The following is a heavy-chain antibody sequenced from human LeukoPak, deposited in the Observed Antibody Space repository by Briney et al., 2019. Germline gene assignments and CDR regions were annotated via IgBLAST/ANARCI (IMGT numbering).Heavy chain of an antibody. J-gene: IGHJ4*02. CDR3: AGSYCSSTSCYLFDY. CDR2: ISYDGSNK. V-gene: IGHV3-30-3*01. D-gene: IGHD2-2*01. CDR1: GFTFSSYA. Sequence: PGGSLRLSCAASGFTFSSYAMHWVRQAPGKGLEWVAVISYDGSNKYYADSVKGRFTISRDNSKNTLYLQMNSLRAEDTAVYYCAGSYCSSTSCYLFDYWGQGTLVTVSS.